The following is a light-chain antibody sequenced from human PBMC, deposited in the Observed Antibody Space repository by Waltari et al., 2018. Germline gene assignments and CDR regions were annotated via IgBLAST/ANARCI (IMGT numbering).Light chain of an antibody. CDR1: SLRTSY. CDR3: SSRNGRANQVV. V-gene: IGLV3-19*01. Sequence: SSELTQDPAVSVALGQTVRFTCQGDSLRTSYASWYQVKPGQAPVLVIYGKDKRPSGIPDRISGHSSGTTSSLTITGAQAEDEADYYCSSRNGRANQVVFAGGTKVTVL. CDR2: GKD. J-gene: IGLJ3*02.